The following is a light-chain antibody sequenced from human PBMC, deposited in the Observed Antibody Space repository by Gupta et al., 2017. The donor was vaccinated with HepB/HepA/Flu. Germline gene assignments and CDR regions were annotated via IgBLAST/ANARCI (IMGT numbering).Light chain of an antibody. Sequence: EIVMTQSPATRSVSLGERATLSCRAGQSVTSKLAWYQQKPGQAPRLLIYGASARATGIPARFSGSGSGTEFTLTISSLQSEDFAVYHCQQYNAWPLTFGQGTRLEIK. CDR1: QSVTSK. CDR3: QQYNAWPLT. CDR2: GAS. J-gene: IGKJ5*01. V-gene: IGKV3-15*01.